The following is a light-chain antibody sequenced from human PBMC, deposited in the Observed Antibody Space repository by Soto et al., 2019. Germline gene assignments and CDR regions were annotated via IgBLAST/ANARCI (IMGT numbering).Light chain of an antibody. CDR1: SSDVGGYNY. CDR3: SSYSISSTYV. J-gene: IGLJ1*01. CDR2: DVS. V-gene: IGLV2-14*03. Sequence: QSALTQPASVSGSPGQSITISCTGTSSDVGGYNYVSWYQQHPGKAPKLMIYDVSNRPSGVSDRFSGSKSGNTASLAISGLHAEDEAYYYCSSYSISSTYVFGTGTKLTVL.